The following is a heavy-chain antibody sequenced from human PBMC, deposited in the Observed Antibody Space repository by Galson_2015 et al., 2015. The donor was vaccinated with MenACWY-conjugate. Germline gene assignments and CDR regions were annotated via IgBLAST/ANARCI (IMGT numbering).Heavy chain of an antibody. CDR2: IDRAGSST. D-gene: IGHD4-11*01. CDR1: GFTFGSYW. J-gene: IGHJ5*02. Sequence: SLRLSCAAYGFTFGSYWMHWVRHVPGKGLVWVSRIDRAGSSTTYADSVKGRFTISRDNAKNTLYLQMNSLRAEDTAVYYCARDRKDPTVSLPAIWFDPVGQGTQVIVSS. V-gene: IGHV3-74*01. CDR3: ARDRKDPTVSLPAIWFDP.